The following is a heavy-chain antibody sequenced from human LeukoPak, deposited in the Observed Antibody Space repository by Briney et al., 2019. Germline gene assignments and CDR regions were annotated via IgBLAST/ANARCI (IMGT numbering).Heavy chain of an antibody. CDR3: AKDFLIFGVVTDAFDI. CDR2: IRYDGSNK. Sequence: PGGSLRLSCAASGFTFSSYGMHWVRQAPGKGLEWVAFIRYDGSNKYYADSVKGRFTISRDNSKNTLYLQMNSLRAEDTAVYYCAKDFLIFGVVTDAFDIWGQGTMVTVSS. D-gene: IGHD3-3*01. J-gene: IGHJ3*02. CDR1: GFTFSSYG. V-gene: IGHV3-30*02.